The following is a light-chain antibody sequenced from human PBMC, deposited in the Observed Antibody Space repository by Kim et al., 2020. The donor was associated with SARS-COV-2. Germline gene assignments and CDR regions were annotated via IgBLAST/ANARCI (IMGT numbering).Light chain of an antibody. V-gene: IGKV3-20*01. Sequence: LSPGESATLSCRASHNVGISLAWYQQKPGQAPRLVIYSTSSRATGIPDRFSGSGSGTDFTLTINRLEPEDFAVYYCQQYVSSPRTFGQGTKVDIK. CDR1: HNVGIS. J-gene: IGKJ1*01. CDR3: QQYVSSPRT. CDR2: STS.